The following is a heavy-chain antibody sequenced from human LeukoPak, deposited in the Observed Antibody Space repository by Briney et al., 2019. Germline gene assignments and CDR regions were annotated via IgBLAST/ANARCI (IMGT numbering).Heavy chain of an antibody. J-gene: IGHJ4*02. CDR3: ARREVGVTLGD. D-gene: IGHD1-26*01. Sequence: KPGGSLTLSCAASGFTFSTYSMDGARQAPGKGLEWVSSISSGTKYIFYAGSVKGRFPISRENAKNSLYLQMNSLRGEDTAVYYCARREVGVTLGDWVEGTLLSVSS. V-gene: IGHV3-21*01. CDR2: ISSGTKYI. CDR1: GFTFSTYS.